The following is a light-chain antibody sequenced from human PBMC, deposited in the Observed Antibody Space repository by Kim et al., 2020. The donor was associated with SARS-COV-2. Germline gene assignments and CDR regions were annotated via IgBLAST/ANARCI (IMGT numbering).Light chain of an antibody. J-gene: IGLJ2*01. CDR2: QDT. V-gene: IGLV3-1*01. CDR1: KVGTKY. Sequence: VSPVQTATITCSGNKVGTKYVSWYQQRPGQSPLVVIYQDTNRPSGIPERFSGSNSANTATLTISGTQAMDEGDYYCQAWDSNIVVFGGGTQLTVL. CDR3: QAWDSNIVV.